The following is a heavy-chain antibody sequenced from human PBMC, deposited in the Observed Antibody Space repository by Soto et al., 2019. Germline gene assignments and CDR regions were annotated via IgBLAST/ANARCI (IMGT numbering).Heavy chain of an antibody. J-gene: IGHJ5*02. Sequence: EILSLTCTLSGGCISSYYWSWIRHPPGKGLEWIGYIYYSGSTNYNPSLKSRVTISVDTSKNQFSLKLSSVTAADTAVYYCARAGGIAVAEWFDPWGQGTLVTVSS. CDR3: ARAGGIAVAEWFDP. CDR1: GGCISSYY. CDR2: IYYSGST. V-gene: IGHV4-59*01. D-gene: IGHD6-19*01.